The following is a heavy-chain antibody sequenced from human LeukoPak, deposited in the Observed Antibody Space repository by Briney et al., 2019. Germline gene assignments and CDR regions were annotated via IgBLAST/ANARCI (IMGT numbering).Heavy chain of an antibody. CDR3: ARGSIVVVPAANWFDP. V-gene: IGHV4-34*01. CDR2: INHSGST. D-gene: IGHD2-2*01. J-gene: IGHJ5*02. CDR1: GGSFSGYY. Sequence: SETLSLTCAVYGGSFSGYYWSWIRQPPGKGLEWIGEINHSGSTNYNPSLKSRVTISVDTSKNQFSLKLSSVTAVDTAVYYCARGSIVVVPAANWFDPWGQGALVTVSS.